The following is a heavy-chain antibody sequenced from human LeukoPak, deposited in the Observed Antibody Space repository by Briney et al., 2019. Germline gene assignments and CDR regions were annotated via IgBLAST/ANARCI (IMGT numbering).Heavy chain of an antibody. Sequence: SETLSLTCTVSAGSMNRYYWSWIRQPPGKGLEWIGYIYHSGSTYYNPSLKSRVTISVDRSKNQFSLKLSSVTAADTAVYYCARTGGIYYFDYWGQGALVTVSS. V-gene: IGHV4-59*12. D-gene: IGHD3-16*01. CDR3: ARTGGIYYFDY. CDR2: IYHSGST. CDR1: AGSMNRYY. J-gene: IGHJ4*02.